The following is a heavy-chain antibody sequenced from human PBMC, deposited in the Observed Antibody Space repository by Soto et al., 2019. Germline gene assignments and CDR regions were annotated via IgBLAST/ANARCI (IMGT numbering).Heavy chain of an antibody. J-gene: IGHJ6*02. Sequence: GGSLRLSCAASGFTFSSYGMHWVRQAPGKGLEWVAVISYDGSNKYYADSVKGRFTISRDNSKNTLYLQMNSLRAEDTAVYYCAKDIVGANYGMDVWGQGTTVTVSS. D-gene: IGHD1-26*01. V-gene: IGHV3-30*18. CDR2: ISYDGSNK. CDR3: AKDIVGANYGMDV. CDR1: GFTFSSYG.